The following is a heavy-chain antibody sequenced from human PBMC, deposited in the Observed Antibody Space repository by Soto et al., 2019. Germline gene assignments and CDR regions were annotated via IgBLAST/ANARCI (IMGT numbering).Heavy chain of an antibody. CDR3: AYSSGWWRLDV. V-gene: IGHV4-30-4*01. Sequence: PSETLSLTCIVSGDSISSGDYYWSWIRQPPGKGLEWIGYIYYSSTTYYNPSLKSRVTISVDKSKNHFSLELTSVTAADTAVYYCAYSSGWWRLDVWGQGTTVT. D-gene: IGHD6-19*01. CDR2: IYYSSTT. CDR1: GDSISSGDYY. J-gene: IGHJ6*02.